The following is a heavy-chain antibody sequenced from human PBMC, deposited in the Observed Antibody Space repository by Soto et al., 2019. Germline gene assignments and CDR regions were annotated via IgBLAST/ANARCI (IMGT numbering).Heavy chain of an antibody. CDR1: GFTFSNYA. D-gene: IGHD2-15*01. Sequence: EVQLLDSGGGLAQPGGSLRLSCAASGFTFSNYAMTWVRQAPGKGLEWVSIITCNGGSTYYADSVKGRFTISRDNSQNKLYLQMNSLRVEDTAVYYCAKLPLGYCNGGTCYRYLDYWGQGTRVNVSS. J-gene: IGHJ4*02. CDR3: AKLPLGYCNGGTCYRYLDY. V-gene: IGHV3-23*01. CDR2: ITCNGGST.